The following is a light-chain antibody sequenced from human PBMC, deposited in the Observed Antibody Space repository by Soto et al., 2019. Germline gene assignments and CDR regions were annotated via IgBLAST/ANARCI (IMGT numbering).Light chain of an antibody. CDR2: EAS. CDR3: CSYGRSVV. CDR1: SNDVGTYNL. V-gene: IGLV2-23*01. Sequence: QSALTQPASVSGSPGQSITISCTGISNDVGTYNLVSWYQHHPGKAPKLIIYEASKRPSGVPNRFSGSKSGNTASLTISGLHDEDEADYYCCSYGRSVVFGGGTNLTVL. J-gene: IGLJ2*01.